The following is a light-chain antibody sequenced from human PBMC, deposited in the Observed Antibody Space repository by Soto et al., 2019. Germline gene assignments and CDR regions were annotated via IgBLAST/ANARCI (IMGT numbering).Light chain of an antibody. CDR3: QQANTFPLT. J-gene: IGKJ4*01. V-gene: IGKV1D-12*01. CDR1: QPISSW. CDR2: LAS. Sequence: DIQMTQSPSSVSASVGDRVTITCRASQPISSWVAWYQQRPGEAPKLLIQLASRFQSGVPSRFSGSGSGTEFTLTITSLQPEDFATYYCQQANTFPLTFGGGTTVDIK.